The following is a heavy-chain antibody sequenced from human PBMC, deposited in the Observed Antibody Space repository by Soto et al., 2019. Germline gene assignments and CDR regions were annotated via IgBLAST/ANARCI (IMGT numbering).Heavy chain of an antibody. V-gene: IGHV3-30*18. CDR3: AKMQPTYYFDY. J-gene: IGHJ4*02. CDR1: GFTFSSYG. CDR2: ISYDGSNK. Sequence: QVQLVESGGGVVQPGRSLRLSCAASGFTFSSYGMHWVRQAPGKGLEWVAVISYDGSNKYYADSVKGRFTISRDNSKNTLYLQMNSLRAEDTAVYYCAKMQPTYYFDYWGQGTLVTVSS. D-gene: IGHD1-1*01.